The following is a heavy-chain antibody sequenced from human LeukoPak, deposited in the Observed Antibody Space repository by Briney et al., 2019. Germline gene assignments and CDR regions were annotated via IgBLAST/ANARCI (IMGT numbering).Heavy chain of an antibody. V-gene: IGHV4-39*01. Sequence: PSETLSLTCTVSGGSISSSSYYWGWIRQPPGKGLEWIGTIYYSGGTYYNPSLKSRVTISVDTSKNQFSLRVSSVTAADTAVYYCARPNQYNYRSASDDYWGQGTLVTVSS. D-gene: IGHD3-10*01. J-gene: IGHJ4*02. CDR3: ARPNQYNYRSASDDY. CDR1: GGSISSSSYY. CDR2: IYYSGGT.